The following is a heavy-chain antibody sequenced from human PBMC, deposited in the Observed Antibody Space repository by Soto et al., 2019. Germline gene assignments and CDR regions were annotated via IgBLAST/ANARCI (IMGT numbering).Heavy chain of an antibody. CDR1: GFTVSSNY. CDR3: STGTGARGVLEY. J-gene: IGHJ4*02. V-gene: IGHV3-66*01. D-gene: IGHD3-10*01. CDR2: IYSGGST. Sequence: GGSLRLSCAASGFTVSSNYITWVRQAPGKGLEWVSVIYSGGSTYYADFVKGRFTISRDNSKNTLYLQVNSLRAEDTAVYYCSTGTGARGVLEYWGQGTLVTVSS.